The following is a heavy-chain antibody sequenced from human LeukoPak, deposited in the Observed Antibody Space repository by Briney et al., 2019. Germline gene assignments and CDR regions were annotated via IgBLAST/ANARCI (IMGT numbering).Heavy chain of an antibody. D-gene: IGHD6-13*01. J-gene: IGHJ5*02. V-gene: IGHV4-34*09. Sequence: SETLSLTCAVYGGSFSGYYWSWIRQPPGKGLEWIGEINHSGSTNYNPSLKSRVTISVDTSKNQFSLKLSSVTAADTAVYYCARGAAAAPNWFDPWGQGTLVTVSS. CDR2: INHSGST. CDR3: ARGAAAAPNWFDP. CDR1: GGSFSGYY.